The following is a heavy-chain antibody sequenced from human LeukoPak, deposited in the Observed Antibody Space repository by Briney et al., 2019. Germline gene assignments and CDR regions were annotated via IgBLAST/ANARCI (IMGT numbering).Heavy chain of an antibody. CDR2: IYYSGTT. D-gene: IGHD6-13*01. J-gene: IGHJ4*02. Sequence: SETLSLTCTVSGGSPSSYYWSWVRQPPGKGLEWIGYIYYSGTTNYNPSLKSRVTISVDTSKNQFSLKLSSVTAADTAVYYCARGVYIAAAQYGYWGQGTLVTVSS. CDR1: GGSPSSYY. V-gene: IGHV4-59*01. CDR3: ARGVYIAAAQYGY.